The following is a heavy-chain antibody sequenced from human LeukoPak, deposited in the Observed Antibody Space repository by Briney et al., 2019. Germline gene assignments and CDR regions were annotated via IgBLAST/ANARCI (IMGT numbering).Heavy chain of an antibody. Sequence: SETLSLTCAVSGGSISSSNWWSWVRQHPGKGLEWIGYIYYSGSTYYNPSLKSRVTISVDTSKNQFSLKLSSVTAADTAVYYCARELRSGELYIPVYFDYWGRGTLVTVSS. CDR3: ARELRSGELYIPVYFDY. D-gene: IGHD3-16*01. J-gene: IGHJ4*02. CDR2: IYYSGST. V-gene: IGHV4-31*11. CDR1: GGSISSSNW.